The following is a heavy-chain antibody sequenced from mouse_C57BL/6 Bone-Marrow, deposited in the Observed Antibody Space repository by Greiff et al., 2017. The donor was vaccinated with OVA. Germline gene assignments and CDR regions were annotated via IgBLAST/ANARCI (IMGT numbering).Heavy chain of an antibody. D-gene: IGHD2-5*01. Sequence: VQLQQSGAELARPGASVKLSCKASGYTFTSYGISWVKQRTGQGLEWIGEIYPRSGNTYYNEKFKGKATLTADQSSSTAYMELRSLTSEDSAVYFCARFELDYSIYRAGFAYLGQGTLVTVAA. J-gene: IGHJ3*01. V-gene: IGHV1-81*01. CDR2: IYPRSGNT. CDR1: GYTFTSYG. CDR3: ARFELDYSIYRAGFAY.